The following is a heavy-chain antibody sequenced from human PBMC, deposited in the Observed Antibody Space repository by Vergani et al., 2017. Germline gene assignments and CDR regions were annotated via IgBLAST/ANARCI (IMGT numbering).Heavy chain of an antibody. Sequence: EVQLVESGGGLVQPGRSLRIFWAASGFTFDDYAMHWVRQAPGKGLEWVSCISWNSGSIGYSDSVKGRFTISRDNAKNSLYLQMNRLRAEDTALYYCAKCQPRRITIFVVGIGVSSMDVWGQGP. CDR3: AKCQPRRITIFVVGIGVSSMDV. CDR1: GFTFDDYA. D-gene: IGHD3-3*01. CDR2: ISWNSGSI. J-gene: IGHJ6*02. V-gene: IGHV3-9*01.